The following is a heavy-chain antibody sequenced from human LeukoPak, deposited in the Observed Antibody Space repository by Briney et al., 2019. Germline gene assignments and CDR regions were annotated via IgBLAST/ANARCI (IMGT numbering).Heavy chain of an antibody. CDR3: ARGVGAHILIFDY. CDR1: GDTLSKLS. Sequence: ASVKVSCKVSGDTLSKLSMHWVRQAPGKGLEWMGGFDPEDTDTIYAQNFQGRLTMTDDTSTDTAYMELTSLTSEDTAVYYCARGVGAHILIFDYWGQGTLVTVSS. D-gene: IGHD1-26*01. V-gene: IGHV1-24*01. CDR2: FDPEDTDT. J-gene: IGHJ4*02.